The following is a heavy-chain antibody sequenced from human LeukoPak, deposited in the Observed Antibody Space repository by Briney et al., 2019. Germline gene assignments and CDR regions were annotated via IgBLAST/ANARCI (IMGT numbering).Heavy chain of an antibody. V-gene: IGHV3-15*01. CDR2: IKSNADGGTT. CDR1: GFTFSKAW. CDR3: STYRWQDDSSGYDY. Sequence: TPGGSLRLSCAASGFTFSKAWMSWVRQATGKGLEWLGRIKSNADGGTTDYAAPVQGRITISSDDSQNTLYLQLDSLKAEDTAVYYCSTYRWQDDSSGYDYWGQGTLVAVSS. J-gene: IGHJ4*02. D-gene: IGHD3-22*01.